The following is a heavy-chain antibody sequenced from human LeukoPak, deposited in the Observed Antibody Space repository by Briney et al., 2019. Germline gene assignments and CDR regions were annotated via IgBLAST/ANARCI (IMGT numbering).Heavy chain of an antibody. Sequence: ASVKVSCKASGYTFTGYYMHWVRQAPGQGLEWMGWINPNSGGTNYAQKFQGRVTMTRDTSISTAYMELSRLRSDDTAVYYCARKRSSSWYYFDYWGQGTLVTVSS. CDR2: INPNSGGT. D-gene: IGHD6-13*01. V-gene: IGHV1-2*02. CDR1: GYTFTGYY. J-gene: IGHJ4*02. CDR3: ARKRSSSWYYFDY.